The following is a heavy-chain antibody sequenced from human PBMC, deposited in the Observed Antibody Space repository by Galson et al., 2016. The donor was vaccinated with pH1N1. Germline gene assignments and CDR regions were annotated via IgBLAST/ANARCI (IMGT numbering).Heavy chain of an antibody. CDR2: INQDDSKK. CDR3: ASKLYGDPNY. D-gene: IGHD4-17*01. CDR1: GFTFSDYW. J-gene: IGHJ4*02. Sequence: SLRLSCAASGFTFSDYWMSWVRQAPGKGLEWVANINQDDSKKNYVASVRGRFTISRDNAKNSLFLQMNRLRVEDTAVYYCASKLYGDPNYWGQGALVPVSS. V-gene: IGHV3-7*05.